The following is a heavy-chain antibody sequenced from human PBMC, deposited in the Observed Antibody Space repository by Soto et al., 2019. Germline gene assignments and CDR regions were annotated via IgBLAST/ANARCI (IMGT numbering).Heavy chain of an antibody. D-gene: IGHD1-26*01. CDR1: GFTFSSYW. CDR3: ARDVGPTTFDY. V-gene: IGHV3-7*05. CDR2: INQDGSEK. Sequence: GGSLRLSCAASGFTFSSYWMTWVRQAPGKGLEWVANINQDGSEKNSVDSVRGRFTISRDNARNSLYLQMSSLRAEDSAIYYCARDVGPTTFDYWGQGTLVTVSS. J-gene: IGHJ4*02.